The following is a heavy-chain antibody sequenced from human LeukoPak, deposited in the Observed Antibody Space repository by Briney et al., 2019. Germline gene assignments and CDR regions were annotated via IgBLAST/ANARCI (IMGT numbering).Heavy chain of an antibody. CDR3: ARGSVVVVPAANYNWFDP. V-gene: IGHV1-2*02. D-gene: IGHD2-2*01. J-gene: IGHJ5*02. Sequence: ASVKVSCKPSGYTLTSYDINWVRQAPGQGLEWMGWINPDSGDTNYAQKFQGRVTMTRDTSISTAYMELSSLRSDDTAVYYCARGSVVVVPAANYNWFDPWGQGTLVTVSS. CDR1: GYTLTSYD. CDR2: INPDSGDT.